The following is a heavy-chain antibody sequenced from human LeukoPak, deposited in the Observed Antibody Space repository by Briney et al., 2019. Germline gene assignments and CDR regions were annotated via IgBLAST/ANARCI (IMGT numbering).Heavy chain of an antibody. CDR1: GVSISTYY. J-gene: IGHJ3*02. D-gene: IGHD1-26*01. V-gene: IGHV4-4*07. CDR3: ARERGNLRGDAFDI. Sequence: SETLSLTCTVSGVSISTYYWTWIRQPAGKGLEWIGRIYSTGNTNYNPSLESRVTMSIDTSKNQFSLKLTSVTAADTAVYYCARERGNLRGDAFDIWGQGTMVTVS. CDR2: IYSTGNT.